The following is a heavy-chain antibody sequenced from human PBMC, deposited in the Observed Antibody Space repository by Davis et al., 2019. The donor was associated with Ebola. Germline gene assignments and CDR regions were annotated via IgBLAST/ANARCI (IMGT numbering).Heavy chain of an antibody. V-gene: IGHV3-74*01. D-gene: IGHD1-20*01. CDR2: INSDGSST. CDR1: GFTFSSYW. J-gene: IGHJ4*02. CDR3: ARDLLTETTWDY. Sequence: GESLKISCAASGFTFSSYWMHWVRQAPGKGLVWASRINSDGSSTSYADSVKGRFTISRDNAKNTLYLQMNSLRAEDTAVYYCARDLLTETTWDYWGQGTLVTVSS.